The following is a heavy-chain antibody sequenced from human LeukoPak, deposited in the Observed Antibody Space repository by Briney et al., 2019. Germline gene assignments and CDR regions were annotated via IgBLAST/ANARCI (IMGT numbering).Heavy chain of an antibody. CDR1: GGSFSGYY. D-gene: IGHD6-13*01. CDR2: INHSGST. CDR3: ARAAGNSSPRVYFQH. J-gene: IGHJ1*01. V-gene: IGHV4-34*01. Sequence: SETLSLTCAVYGGSFSGYYWSWIRQPPGKGLEWIGEINHSGSTNYNPSLKSRVTISVDTSKNQFSLKLSSVTAADTAVYYCARAAGNSSPRVYFQHWGQGTLVTVSS.